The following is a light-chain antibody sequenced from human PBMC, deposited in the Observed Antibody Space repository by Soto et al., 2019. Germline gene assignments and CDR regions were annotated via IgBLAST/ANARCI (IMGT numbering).Light chain of an antibody. CDR1: QSVSSSY. J-gene: IGKJ5*01. CDR3: QQYGSSPPIT. CDR2: GAS. Sequence: EIVLTQSPGTLSLSPGERATLSCRASQSVSSSYLAWYQQKPGQAPWLLIYGASSRATGIPDRFSGSGSGTDFTLTISRLVPEDFSVYYCQQYGSSPPITFGQGARLEMK. V-gene: IGKV3-20*01.